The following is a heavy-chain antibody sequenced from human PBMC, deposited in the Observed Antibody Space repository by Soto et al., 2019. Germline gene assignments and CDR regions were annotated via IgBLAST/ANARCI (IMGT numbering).Heavy chain of an antibody. CDR1: GGSVSSGSYY. J-gene: IGHJ5*02. CDR2: IYYSGST. V-gene: IGHV4-61*01. Sequence: QVQLQESGPGLVKPSETLSLTCTVSGGSVSSGSYYWSWIRQPPGKGLEWIGYIYYSGSTNYNPSLKSRVTISVDTSKTQFSLKLSSVTAAETAVYYCAREALFFGVVTRNWFDPWGQGTLVTVSS. D-gene: IGHD3-3*01. CDR3: AREALFFGVVTRNWFDP.